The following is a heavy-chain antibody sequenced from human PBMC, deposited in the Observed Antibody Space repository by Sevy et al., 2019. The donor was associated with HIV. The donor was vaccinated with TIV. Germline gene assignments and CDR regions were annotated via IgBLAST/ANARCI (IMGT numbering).Heavy chain of an antibody. D-gene: IGHD2-2*01. V-gene: IGHV3-23*01. Sequence: GGSLRLSCAASGFTFSSYAMSWVRQAPGKGLEWVSVISGNGGYTYYADSVKGQVTMSRETSKNTLYLQMNSLRAEDTAVYYCAKGSTSSSEVGYFDYWGQGTLGTVSS. CDR2: ISGNGGYT. CDR1: GFTFSSYA. J-gene: IGHJ4*02. CDR3: AKGSTSSSEVGYFDY.